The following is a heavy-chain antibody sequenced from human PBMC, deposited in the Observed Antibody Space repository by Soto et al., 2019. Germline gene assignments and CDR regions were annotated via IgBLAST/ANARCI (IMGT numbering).Heavy chain of an antibody. D-gene: IGHD3-22*01. CDR1: GFTFSSYG. CDR3: AKAGYYYDSSGYYHFDY. V-gene: IGHV3-30*18. CDR2: ISYDGSNK. J-gene: IGHJ4*02. Sequence: LRLSCAASGFTFSSYGMHWVRQAPGKGLEWVAVISYDGSNKYYADSVKGRFTISRDNSKNTLYLQMNSLRAEDTAVYYCAKAGYYYDSSGYYHFDYWGQGTLVTVSS.